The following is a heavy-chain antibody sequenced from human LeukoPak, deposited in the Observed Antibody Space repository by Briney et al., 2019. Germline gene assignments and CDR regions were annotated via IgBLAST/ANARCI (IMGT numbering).Heavy chain of an antibody. CDR1: GYTFTSYD. CDR3: ARDFRRVVVVPAALRFGWFDP. CDR2: ISAYNGNI. J-gene: IGHJ5*02. Sequence: ASVKVSCKASGYTFTSYDINWVRQAPGQGLEWMGWISAYNGNINYAQKFQGRVTMTRDTSISTAYMELSRLRSDDTAVYYCARDFRRVVVVPAALRFGWFDPWGQGTLVTVSS. D-gene: IGHD2-2*01. V-gene: IGHV1-18*01.